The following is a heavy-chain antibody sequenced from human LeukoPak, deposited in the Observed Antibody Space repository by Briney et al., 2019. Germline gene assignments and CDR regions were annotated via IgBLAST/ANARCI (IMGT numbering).Heavy chain of an antibody. CDR1: GFALNSHW. J-gene: IGHJ6*02. CDR3: ARNNGMDV. Sequence: GGSLRLSCAASGFALNSHWMTLVRQVPRRGPEWVANVNRDGSETYYLDSVKGRFTISKDNAKNSLYLQMNSLRAEDTALYHCARNNGMDVWGQGTTVIVSS. CDR2: VNRDGSET. V-gene: IGHV3-7*03.